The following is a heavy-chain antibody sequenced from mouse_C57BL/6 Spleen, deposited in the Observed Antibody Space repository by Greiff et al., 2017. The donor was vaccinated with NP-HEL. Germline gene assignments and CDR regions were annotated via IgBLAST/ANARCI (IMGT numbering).Heavy chain of an antibody. CDR2: INPSTGGT. V-gene: IGHV1-42*01. D-gene: IGHD4-1*02. CDR3: ARRSQLIYDWYFDV. CDR1: GYSFTGYY. J-gene: IGHJ1*03. Sequence: VQLQQSGPELVKPGASVKISCKASGYSFTGYYMNWVQQSPEKSLEWIGEINPSTGGTTYNQKFKAKATLTVDKSSSTAYMQLKSLTSEDSAVYYCARRSQLIYDWYFDVWGTGTTVTVSS.